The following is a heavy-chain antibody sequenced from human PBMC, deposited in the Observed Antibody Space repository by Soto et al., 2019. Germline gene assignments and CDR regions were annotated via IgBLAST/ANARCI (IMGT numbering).Heavy chain of an antibody. CDR1: GGSISSSSYY. J-gene: IGHJ5*02. CDR3: SRQEVDEGGGRYVPRAGWFAP. Sequence: QLQLQESGPGLVKPSETLSLTCTVSGGSISSSSYYWGWIRQPPGKGLEWIGSIYYSGSTYYNPSLRGRVCSFVGRAKCQFCLKLGAVAPAGTGVECFSRQEVDEGGGRYVPRAGWFAPWGRGTLVTVSS. V-gene: IGHV4-39*01. CDR2: IYYSGST. D-gene: IGHD3-16*01.